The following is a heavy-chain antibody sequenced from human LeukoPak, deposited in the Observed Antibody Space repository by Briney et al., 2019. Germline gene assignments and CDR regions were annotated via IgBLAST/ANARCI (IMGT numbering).Heavy chain of an antibody. V-gene: IGHV3-23*01. D-gene: IGHD1-26*01. J-gene: IGHJ4*02. CDR3: AKDQGDSGSYVY. CDR2: ISGSGVST. Sequence: GGSLRLSCAASKFTFSSFAMSWVRQAPEKGLEWVSTISGSGVSTYYADSVKGRFTISRDNSKNTLYLQMNSLRAEDTAVYYCAKDQGDSGSYVYWGQGTLVTVSS. CDR1: KFTFSSFA.